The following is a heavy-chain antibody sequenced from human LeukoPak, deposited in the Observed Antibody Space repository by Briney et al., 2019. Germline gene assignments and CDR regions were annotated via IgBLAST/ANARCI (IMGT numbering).Heavy chain of an antibody. D-gene: IGHD3-16*01. V-gene: IGHV4-39*01. J-gene: IGHJ6*03. CDR3: ASVKKGFDYYYYYMDV. Sequence: SETLSLTCTVSGGSTSSSSYYWGWIRQPPGKGLEWIGSIYYSGSTYYNPSLKSRVTISVDTSKNQFSLKLSSVTAADTAVYYCASVKKGFDYYYYYMDVWGKGTTVTVSS. CDR1: GGSTSSSSYY. CDR2: IYYSGST.